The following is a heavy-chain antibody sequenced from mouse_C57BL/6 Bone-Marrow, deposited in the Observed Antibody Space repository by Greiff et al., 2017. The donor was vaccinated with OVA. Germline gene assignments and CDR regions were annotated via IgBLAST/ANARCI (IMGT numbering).Heavy chain of an antibody. V-gene: IGHV1-69*01. CDR2: IDPSDSYT. D-gene: IGHD2-3*01. CDR3: ARGGYYYFDY. J-gene: IGHJ2*01. CDR1: GYTFTSYW. Sequence: QVQLQQPGAELVMPGASVKLSCKASGYTFTSYWMHWVKQRPGQGLEWIGEIDPSDSYTNYNQKFKGKSTLTVGKSSSTAYMQLSSLTSEDSAVYYCARGGYYYFDYWGQGTTLTVSS.